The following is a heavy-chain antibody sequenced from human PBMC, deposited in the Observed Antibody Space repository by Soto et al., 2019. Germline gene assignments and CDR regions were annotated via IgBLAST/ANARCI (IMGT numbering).Heavy chain of an antibody. J-gene: IGHJ5*02. D-gene: IGHD3-10*01. Sequence: EVQLVDSGGGLIQPGGSLRLSCAASGFSVRSSHMSWVRQAPGKWLEWVSIMYSGGDTYYAVSVKGRFTISRDNSKNTVYIQMKILRDEDTAMYYCARLSPYDSGSYSSRYNWFHPWRQGTLVTVSS. CDR1: GFSVRSSH. V-gene: IGHV3-53*01. CDR2: MYSGGDT. CDR3: ARLSPYDSGSYSSRYNWFHP.